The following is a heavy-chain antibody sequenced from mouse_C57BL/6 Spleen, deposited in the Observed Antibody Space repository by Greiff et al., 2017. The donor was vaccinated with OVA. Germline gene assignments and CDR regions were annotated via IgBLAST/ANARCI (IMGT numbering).Heavy chain of an antibody. CDR2: IYPGDGDT. V-gene: IGHV1-82*01. CDR3: ARGAFITTVVARGYAMDY. D-gene: IGHD1-1*01. CDR1: GYAFSSSW. J-gene: IGHJ4*01. Sequence: QVQLKESGPELVKPGASVKISCKASGYAFSSSWMNWVKQRPGKGLEWIGRIYPGDGDTNYNGKFKGKATLTADKSSSTAYMQLSSLTSEDSAVYFCARGAFITTVVARGYAMDYWGQGTSVTVSS.